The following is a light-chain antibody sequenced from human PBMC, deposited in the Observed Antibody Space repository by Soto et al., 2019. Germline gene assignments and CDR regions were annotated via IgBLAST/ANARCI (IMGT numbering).Light chain of an antibody. CDR3: QQYGNSPPYS. Sequence: ETVLTQSPGSLSLSPGEGATLSCRASQSVSTTYLAWYQLKPGQAPRLVIYATSSRAAGSPDRFRGSGSGTEFTLTISSLEPEDVGVYFCQQYGNSPPYSFGQGTKLEIK. CDR2: ATS. V-gene: IGKV3-20*01. CDR1: QSVSTTY. J-gene: IGKJ2*03.